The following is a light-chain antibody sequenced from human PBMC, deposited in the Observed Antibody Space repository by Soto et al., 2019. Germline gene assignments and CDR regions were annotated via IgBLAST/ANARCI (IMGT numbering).Light chain of an antibody. CDR3: QHYDSYPYT. CDR2: KAS. J-gene: IGKJ2*01. V-gene: IGKV1-5*03. Sequence: DIHMDQSPSALSASVGDRVTITCRASQDVSHWLAWYQQKPGQAPKLAIYKASSLESGVPSRFSGRGSGTEFTLTIRDLQPDDFATYYCQHYDSYPYTFGQGTSLEIK. CDR1: QDVSHW.